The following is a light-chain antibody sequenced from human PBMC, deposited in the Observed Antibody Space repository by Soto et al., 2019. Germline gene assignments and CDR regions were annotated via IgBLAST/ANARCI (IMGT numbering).Light chain of an antibody. Sequence: QSALTQPASVSGSPGQSITISCTGTSSDVGSYNLVSWYQQYPGKAPKVMIYEVSERPSGLSNRFSGSKSGNTASLTTSGLQAEDEADYYCCSYAGSSTVVFGGGTKVTVL. CDR3: CSYAGSSTVV. J-gene: IGLJ2*01. CDR1: SSDVGSYNL. CDR2: EVS. V-gene: IGLV2-23*02.